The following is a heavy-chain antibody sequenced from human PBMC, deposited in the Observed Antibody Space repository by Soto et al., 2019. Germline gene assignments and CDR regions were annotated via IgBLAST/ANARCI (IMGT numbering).Heavy chain of an antibody. CDR3: ASCYGDYEFPCEY. V-gene: IGHV3-48*02. Sequence: PGGSLRLSCAGSGFTFTDYIMIWVRQAPGKGLEWISYMSSTSSIAYYVDSVNGRFTTSRDNDKNSLYLQMNSLRDEDTAVYYCASCYGDYEFPCEYWGPGTLLTVST. J-gene: IGHJ4*01. CDR1: GFTFTDYI. CDR2: MSSTSSIA. D-gene: IGHD4-17*01.